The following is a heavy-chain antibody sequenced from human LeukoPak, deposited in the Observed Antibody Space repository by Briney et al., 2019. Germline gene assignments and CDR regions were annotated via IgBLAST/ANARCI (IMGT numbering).Heavy chain of an antibody. CDR3: ARTPRGTAMAQMGYYYYYMDV. V-gene: IGHV3-7*01. Sequence: GGSLRLSCAASGFTFSSYWMSWVRQAPGKGLEWVANIKQDGSEKYYVDSVKGRFTISRDNAKNSLYLQMNSLRAEDTAVYYCARTPRGTAMAQMGYYYYYMDVWGKGTTVTVSS. J-gene: IGHJ6*03. CDR2: IKQDGSEK. D-gene: IGHD5-18*01. CDR1: GFTFSSYW.